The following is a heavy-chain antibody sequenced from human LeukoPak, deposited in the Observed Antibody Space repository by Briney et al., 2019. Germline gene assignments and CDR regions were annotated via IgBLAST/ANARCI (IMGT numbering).Heavy chain of an antibody. V-gene: IGHV7-4-1*02. CDR3: ARKFYYDFWSGYYTDYYYYMDV. D-gene: IGHD3-3*01. CDR1: GGTFSSYA. CDR2: INTNTGNP. J-gene: IGHJ6*03. Sequence: PVASVTVSCKASGGTFSSYAISWVRQAPGQGLEWMGWINTNTGNPTYAQGFTGRFVFSLDTSVSTAYLQISSLKAEDTAVYYCARKFYYDFWSGYYTDYYYYMDVWGKGTTVTVSS.